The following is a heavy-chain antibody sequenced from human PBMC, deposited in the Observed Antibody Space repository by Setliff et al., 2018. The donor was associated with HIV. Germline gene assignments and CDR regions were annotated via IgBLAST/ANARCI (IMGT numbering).Heavy chain of an antibody. D-gene: IGHD4-17*01. CDR1: GYTFTTYY. CDR2: INPSVGST. V-gene: IGHV1-46*01. CDR3: ARDLNSGDYPHWFDP. Sequence: ASVKVSCKASGYTFTTYYMHWVRQAPGQGLEWMAVINPSVGSTNFAQKFQGRVTITRDTSASTVYMELSSLRSGDTAVYYCARDLNSGDYPHWFDPWGQGTLVTVSS. J-gene: IGHJ5*02.